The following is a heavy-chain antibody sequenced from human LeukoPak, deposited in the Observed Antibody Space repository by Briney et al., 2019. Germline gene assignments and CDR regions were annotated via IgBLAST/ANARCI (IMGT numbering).Heavy chain of an antibody. J-gene: IGHJ4*02. D-gene: IGHD3-22*01. CDR2: IYHSGST. CDR1: GYSISSGYY. CDR3: AGNAYYYDSSGYYFSRLFDY. Sequence: PSETLSLTCTVSGYSISSGYYWGWIRQPPGKGLEWIGSIYHSGSTYYNPSLKSRVTISVDTSKNQFSLKLSSVTAADTAVYYCAGNAYYYDSSGYYFSRLFDYWGQGTLVTVSS. V-gene: IGHV4-38-2*02.